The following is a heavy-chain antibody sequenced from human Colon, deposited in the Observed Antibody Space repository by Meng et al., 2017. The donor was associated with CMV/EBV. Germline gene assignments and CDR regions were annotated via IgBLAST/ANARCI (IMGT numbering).Heavy chain of an antibody. J-gene: IGHJ4*02. V-gene: IGHV1-2*02. Sequence: HVQRVQSGYKGKKPGASVKVPCKTSGYTFTANHLHWVRQAPGQGLEWMGWIYPQDGGTYFAQKFQDRVTLTRDTSITTAYMELSGLTSDDTVIYYCVRESWYFDFWGEGTLVTVSS. CDR2: IYPQDGGT. CDR1: GYTFTANH. D-gene: IGHD6-13*01. CDR3: VRESWYFDF.